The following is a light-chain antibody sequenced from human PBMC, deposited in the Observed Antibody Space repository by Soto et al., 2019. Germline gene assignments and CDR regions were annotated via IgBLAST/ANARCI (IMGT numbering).Light chain of an antibody. J-gene: IGKJ4*01. CDR1: QSVGTF. Sequence: EIVLTQSPATLSLSPGERATLSCRASQSVGTFLAWYQQRPGQAPRLLIYDASNRATGIPARFSGSGSETDFTLTISSLEPEDFAVYYCLQRGHWPLTFGGGTKVEI. V-gene: IGKV3-11*01. CDR2: DAS. CDR3: LQRGHWPLT.